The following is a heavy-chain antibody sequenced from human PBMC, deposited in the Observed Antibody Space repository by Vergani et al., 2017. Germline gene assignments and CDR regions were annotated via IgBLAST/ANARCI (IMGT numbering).Heavy chain of an antibody. CDR1: GDSRTSDFFY. D-gene: IGHD2/OR15-2a*01. V-gene: IGHV4-61*02. CDR2: VHSSGST. CDR3: ARGCASNRCPTRGTFES. Sequence: QVQMQESGPGLVKTSETLSLTCSVSGDSRTSDFFYLTWIRQPAGTRLEWIGRVHSSGSTHNNPALEGRVSVSMDTAKNEFSLDLQSVTAADTAVYFCARGCASNRCPTRGTFESWGRGTLVTVSS. J-gene: IGHJ3*02.